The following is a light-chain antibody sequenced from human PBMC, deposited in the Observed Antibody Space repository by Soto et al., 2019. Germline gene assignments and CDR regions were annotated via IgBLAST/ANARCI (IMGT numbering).Light chain of an antibody. J-gene: IGLJ7*01. V-gene: IGLV2-23*03. CDR3: CSYAGSSTFAV. CDR1: SSAVGSYSL. CDR2: EGS. Sequence: QSVLTQPASVSGSPGQSITISCTGTSSAVGSYSLVSWYQQHPGKAPKLMIYEGSKRPSGVSNRFSGSKSGNTASLTISGLQAEDEADYYCCSYAGSSTFAVFGGGTQLTV.